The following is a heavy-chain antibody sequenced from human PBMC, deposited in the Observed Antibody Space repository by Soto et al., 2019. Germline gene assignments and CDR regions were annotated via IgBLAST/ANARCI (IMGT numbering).Heavy chain of an antibody. Sequence: SETLSLTCAVSGGSISSSNWWSWVRQPPGKGLEWIGEIYHSGSTNYNPSLKSRVTISVDTSKNQFSLKLSSVTAADTAVYYCARHGEERGSGSYYYYYYGMDVWGQGTTVTVSS. J-gene: IGHJ6*02. D-gene: IGHD3-10*01. CDR3: ARHGEERGSGSYYYYYYGMDV. CDR2: IYHSGST. V-gene: IGHV4-4*02. CDR1: GGSISSSNW.